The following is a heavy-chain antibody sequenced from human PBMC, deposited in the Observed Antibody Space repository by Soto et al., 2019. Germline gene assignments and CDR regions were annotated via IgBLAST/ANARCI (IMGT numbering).Heavy chain of an antibody. CDR3: ATSYDSGFDP. V-gene: IGHV1-18*01. Sequence: QLQLMQSGGEAKNPGASVKVSCEASGYSFSTYAIIWLRQAPGQGLEWMGLITPNNGYTNYAQKFQGRLILTTDIPSSTDYMELTSLRYDDTAMYYCATSYDSGFDPWGQGTLVSVS. D-gene: IGHD3-3*01. CDR2: ITPNNGYT. CDR1: GYSFSTYA. J-gene: IGHJ5*02.